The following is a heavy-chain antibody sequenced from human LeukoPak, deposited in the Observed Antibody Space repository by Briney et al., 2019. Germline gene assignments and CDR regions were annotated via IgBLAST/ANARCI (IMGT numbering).Heavy chain of an antibody. V-gene: IGHV1-2*02. D-gene: IGHD6-19*01. J-gene: IGHJ4*02. Sequence: ASVKVTCKASGYTFNGYYIHWVRQAPGQGLEWMGWINPNSGGTNYAQKFRGRVTMTRDTSISTAYMELSSLRSEDTAVYYCAREPRGIAVAGTLGYWGQGTLVTVSS. CDR1: GYTFNGYY. CDR3: AREPRGIAVAGTLGY. CDR2: INPNSGGT.